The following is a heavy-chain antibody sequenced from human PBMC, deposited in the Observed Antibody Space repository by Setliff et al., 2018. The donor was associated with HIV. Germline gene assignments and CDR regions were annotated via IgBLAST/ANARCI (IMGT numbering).Heavy chain of an antibody. V-gene: IGHV3-23*01. CDR3: ARVTRGTVVRGAITIDYFDD. Sequence: GGSLRLSCVASGFNFNTYVMSWVRQAPGKGPEWVSGISGSGGSTYYADSEKGRFTISRDNSKNTLYLQMTRLRAEDTAVYYCARVTRGTVVRGAITIDYFDDWGQGTLVTVSS. J-gene: IGHJ4*02. D-gene: IGHD3-10*01. CDR2: ISGSGGST. CDR1: GFNFNTYV.